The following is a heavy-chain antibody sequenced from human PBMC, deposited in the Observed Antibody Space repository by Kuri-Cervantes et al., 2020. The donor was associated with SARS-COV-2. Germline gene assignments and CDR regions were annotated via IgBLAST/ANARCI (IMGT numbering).Heavy chain of an antibody. CDR3: AKDHFGVHDF. CDR1: GFNFSRTD. J-gene: IGHJ4*02. D-gene: IGHD2-21*01. V-gene: IGHV3-30*18. Sequence: GESLKISCAASGFNFSRTDMHWVRQAPGKGLEWVAVISYDGKKKKCIGSGKGRFTISRDNSQNTVYLQMTNLRSEDTAMYYCAKDHFGVHDFWGQGSLVTVSS. CDR2: ISYDGKKK.